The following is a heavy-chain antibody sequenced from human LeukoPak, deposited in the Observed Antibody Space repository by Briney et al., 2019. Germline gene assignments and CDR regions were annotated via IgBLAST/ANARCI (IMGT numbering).Heavy chain of an antibody. J-gene: IGHJ4*02. CDR3: ARGGTESPTAMVLDY. Sequence: SETLSLTCAVSGGSISSGGYSWSWIRQPPGKGLEWIGYIYHSGSTYYNPSLKSRVTISVDRSKNQFSLKLSSVTAADTAVYYCARGGTESPTAMVLDYWGQGTLVTVSS. D-gene: IGHD5-18*01. CDR1: GGSISSGGYS. CDR2: IYHSGST. V-gene: IGHV4-30-2*01.